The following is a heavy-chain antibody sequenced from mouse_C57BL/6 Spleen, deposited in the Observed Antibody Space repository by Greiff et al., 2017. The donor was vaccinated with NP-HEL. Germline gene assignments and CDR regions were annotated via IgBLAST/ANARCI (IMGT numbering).Heavy chain of an antibody. CDR2: ISSGGSYT. J-gene: IGHJ3*01. CDR3: ASDSSGAAFFAY. V-gene: IGHV5-6*01. Sequence: EVKLVESGGDLVKPGGSLKLSCAASGFTFSSYGMSWVRQTPDKRLEWVATISSGGSYTYYPDSVKGRFTISRDNAKNTLYLQMSSLKSEDTAMYYCASDSSGAAFFAYWGQGTLVTVSA. D-gene: IGHD3-2*02. CDR1: GFTFSSYG.